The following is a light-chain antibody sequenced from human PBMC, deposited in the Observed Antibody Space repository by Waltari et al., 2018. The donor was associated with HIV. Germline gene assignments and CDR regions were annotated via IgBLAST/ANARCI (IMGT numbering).Light chain of an antibody. Sequence: EIVLTQSPGTLSLSPGERASLSCRASESLTVSYLAWYQWKPGQAPRLLIYGASNRATGIPTRFRGSGSGTGFTLTISRLEPEDFAVYYCQQYVIPPYTFGQGTKLEIK. J-gene: IGKJ2*01. V-gene: IGKV3-20*01. CDR1: ESLTVSY. CDR2: GAS. CDR3: QQYVIPPYT.